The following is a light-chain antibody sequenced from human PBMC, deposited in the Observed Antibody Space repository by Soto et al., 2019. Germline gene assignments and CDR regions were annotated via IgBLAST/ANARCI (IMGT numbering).Light chain of an antibody. CDR1: QSISNF. Sequence: EIQMTQSPSSLSASLGDRVTITCRASQSISNFLAWYQQKPGKVPTLLVYGSSTLQSGVPSRFSGSGSGTEFTLTISSLQPDDFATYYCQQYNNYLVTFGQGTLLEVK. CDR2: GSS. V-gene: IGKV1-27*01. CDR3: QQYNNYLVT. J-gene: IGKJ5*01.